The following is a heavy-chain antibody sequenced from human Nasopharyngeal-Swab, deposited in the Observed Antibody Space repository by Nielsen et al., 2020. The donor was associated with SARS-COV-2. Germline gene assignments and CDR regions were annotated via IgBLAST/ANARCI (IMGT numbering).Heavy chain of an antibody. Sequence: ASVKVSCKASGYTFTGYYMHWVRQAPGQGLEWMGWINPNSGGTNYAQKFQGWVTMTRDTSISTAYMELSRLRSDDTAVYYCARVRYYYDSHGAFGIWGQGTMVTVSS. CDR3: ARVRYYYDSHGAFGI. CDR2: INPNSGGT. CDR1: GYTFTGYY. V-gene: IGHV1-2*04. D-gene: IGHD3-22*01. J-gene: IGHJ3*02.